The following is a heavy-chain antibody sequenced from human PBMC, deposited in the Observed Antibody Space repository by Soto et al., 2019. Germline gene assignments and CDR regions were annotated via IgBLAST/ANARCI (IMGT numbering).Heavy chain of an antibody. CDR3: ATQLTGALDF. CDR2: IIPVFGTP. V-gene: IGHV1-69*13. CDR1: GGTFSTSA. Sequence: QVQLVQSGAEVRKPGSSVKVSCVASGGTFSTSAMNWVRQAPGQGLEWVGGIIPVFGTPTYAQSLQGRVTITVDVSTTTAYMELTRLRPEDTAVYYCATQLTGALDFWGQGTLVIVSS. J-gene: IGHJ4*02. D-gene: IGHD7-27*01.